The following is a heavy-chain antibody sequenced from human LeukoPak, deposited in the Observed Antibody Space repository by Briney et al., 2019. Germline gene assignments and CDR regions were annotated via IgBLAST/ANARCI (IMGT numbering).Heavy chain of an antibody. CDR3: ARGSSRALDY. CDR1: GDSVSSNGVA. V-gene: IGHV6-1*01. CDR2: TYYRSKWYN. Sequence: QSGPGLVKPSQTLSXTCAISGDSVSSNGVAWNWIRQSPSRGLEWLGGTYYRSKWYNDYAVSVKSRISINADTSKNQFSLQLNSVTPEDTAVYYCARGSSRALDYWGQGTLVTVSS. J-gene: IGHJ4*02. D-gene: IGHD5/OR15-5a*01.